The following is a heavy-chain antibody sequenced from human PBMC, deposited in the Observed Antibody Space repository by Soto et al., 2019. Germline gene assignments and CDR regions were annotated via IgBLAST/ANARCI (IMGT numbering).Heavy chain of an antibody. D-gene: IGHD2-2*01. V-gene: IGHV3-21*01. J-gene: IGHJ6*02. CDR1: GFTFSSYS. CDR2: ISSSSSYI. Sequence: PGGSLRLSCAASGFTFSSYSMNWVRQAPGKGLEWVSSISSSSSYIYYADSVKGRFTISRDNAKDSLYLQMNSLRAEDTAVYYCARDCSSTSCPSNYYYYGMDVWGQGT. CDR3: ARDCSSTSCPSNYYYYGMDV.